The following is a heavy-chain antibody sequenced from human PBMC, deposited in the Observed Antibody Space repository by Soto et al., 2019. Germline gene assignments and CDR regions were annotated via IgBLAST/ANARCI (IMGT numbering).Heavy chain of an antibody. J-gene: IGHJ4*02. CDR3: ATNIFGTTYFGN. D-gene: IGHD3-3*02. CDR1: GFTFSPYE. CDR2: IHGSGSPI. Sequence: EVQLAESGGGLVQPGGSLRLSCAASGFTFSPYEMNWIRQAPGKGLEWISYIHGSGSPIFYANSVKGRFTISRDNAKNSLFLQMDSPRVEDTAIYYCATNIFGTTYFGNWGQGTLVTVSS. V-gene: IGHV3-48*03.